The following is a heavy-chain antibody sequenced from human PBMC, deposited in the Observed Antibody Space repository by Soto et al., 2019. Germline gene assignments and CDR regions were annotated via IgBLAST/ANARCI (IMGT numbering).Heavy chain of an antibody. CDR3: AKDPHPFPGRTRGGY. J-gene: IGHJ4*02. V-gene: IGHV3-23*01. Sequence: EVQLLESGGGLVQPGGSLRLSCAASGFTFSSYAMSWVRQAPGKGLEWVSAISGSGGSTYYADSVKGRFTISRDNSKNTLYLQMNSLRAEDTDVYYCAKDPHPFPGRTRGGYWGQGTLVTVSS. CDR1: GFTFSSYA. CDR2: ISGSGGST. D-gene: IGHD3-10*01.